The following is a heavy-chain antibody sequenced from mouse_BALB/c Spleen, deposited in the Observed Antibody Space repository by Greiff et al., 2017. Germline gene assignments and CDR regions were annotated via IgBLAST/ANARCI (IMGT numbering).Heavy chain of an antibody. V-gene: IGHV5-4*02. Sequence: EVKLVESGGGLVKPGGSLKLSCAASGFTFSDYYMYWVRQTPEKRLEWVATISDGGSYTYYPDSVKGRFTISRDNAKNNLYLQMSSLKSEDTAMYYCARGGLLRQGYFDVWGAGTTVTVSA. D-gene: IGHD1-2*01. CDR3: ARGGLLRQGYFDV. CDR2: ISDGGSYT. CDR1: GFTFSDYY. J-gene: IGHJ1*01.